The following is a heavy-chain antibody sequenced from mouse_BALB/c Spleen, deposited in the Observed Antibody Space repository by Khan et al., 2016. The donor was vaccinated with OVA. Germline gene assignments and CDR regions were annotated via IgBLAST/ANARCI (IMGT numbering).Heavy chain of an antibody. D-gene: IGHD2-3*01. CDR1: GYTFTDYA. V-gene: IGHV1S137*01. Sequence: QVQLQQSGPELVRPGVSVKISCKGSGYTFTDYAMHWEKQSHAKSLEWIGLISTYSGNTNYKQKFKGKATMTVDKSSSTAYMELVRLTSEDSAIYYCTRPAYDGYYDYWGQGTTLTVSS. CDR3: TRPAYDGYYDY. J-gene: IGHJ2*01. CDR2: ISTYSGNT.